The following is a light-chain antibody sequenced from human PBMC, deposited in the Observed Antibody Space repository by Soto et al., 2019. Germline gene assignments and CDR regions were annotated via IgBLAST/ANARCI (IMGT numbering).Light chain of an antibody. CDR3: QQYRMSPNT. CDR1: QRVADSH. Sequence: EIVLTQSPGTLSLSPGERATSSCRASQRVADSHLAWSQLRPGQAPRLLIYGASTRATGIPDRFSGSGSGTDFSLTIRGLKPEDFAVYYCQQYRMSPNTFGQGTRLEIK. V-gene: IGKV3-20*01. CDR2: GAS. J-gene: IGKJ5*01.